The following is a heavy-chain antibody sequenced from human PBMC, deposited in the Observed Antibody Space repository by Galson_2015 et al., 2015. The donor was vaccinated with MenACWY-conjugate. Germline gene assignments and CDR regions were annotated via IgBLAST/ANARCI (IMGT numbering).Heavy chain of an antibody. V-gene: IGHV3-30*02. CDR1: GFTFSNYG. CDR2: VHYDGTTK. D-gene: IGHD3/OR15-3a*01. CDR3: AKESLRRGNWECGGTGFDY. J-gene: IGHJ4*02. Sequence: SLRLSCAAAGFTFSNYGMHWFRQAPGKGLEWVTFVHYDGTTKSYADSVRGRISVSRDTSENRMYLHLNNLRAEDTAVYYCAKESLRRGNWECGGTGFDYWGQGTLVTVSS.